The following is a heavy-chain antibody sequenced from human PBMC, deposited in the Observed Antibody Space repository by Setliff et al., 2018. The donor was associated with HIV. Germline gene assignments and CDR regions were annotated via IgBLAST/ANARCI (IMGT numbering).Heavy chain of an antibody. CDR1: GFTFSSYG. CDR3: AKTLPTLYPPHDYYFAMDV. D-gene: IGHD2-15*01. CDR2: IHYDESIK. V-gene: IGHV3-30*02. Sequence: GGSLRLSCSASGFTFSSYGMHWVRQAPGKGLEWVAFIHYDESIKYYADSVKGRFTISRDNAKKSLYLQMNSLRAEDTAGYYCAKTLPTLYPPHDYYFAMDVWGQGTTVTVSS. J-gene: IGHJ6*02.